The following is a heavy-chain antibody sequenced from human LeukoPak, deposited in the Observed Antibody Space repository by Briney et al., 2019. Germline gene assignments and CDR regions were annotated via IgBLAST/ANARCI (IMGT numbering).Heavy chain of an antibody. V-gene: IGHV1-2*02. CDR2: INPNSGGT. J-gene: IGHJ4*02. Sequence: ASVKVSCKASGYTFTGYYMHWVRQAPGQGLEWMGWINPNSGGTNYAQKFQGRVTMTRDTSISTAYMELSWLRSDDTAVYYCARERALSITMVRGAKDYWGQGTLVTVSS. CDR1: GYTFTGYY. CDR3: ARERALSITMVRGAKDY. D-gene: IGHD3-10*01.